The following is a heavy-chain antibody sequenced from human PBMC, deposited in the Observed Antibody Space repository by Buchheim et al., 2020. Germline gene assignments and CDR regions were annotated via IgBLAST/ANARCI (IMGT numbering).Heavy chain of an antibody. D-gene: IGHD1-26*01. CDR1: GFSFTSYW. V-gene: IGHV5-51*01. Sequence: EVQLVQSAAEVKKPGESLKISCQGFGFSFTSYWIGWVRQMPGKGLEWMGIIFPRDSDTTYSQSLKGHVMFSVDKSTNTAYLQWSSLEASDTGMYYCAKDTWDYGMDVWGQGTT. CDR2: IFPRDSDT. J-gene: IGHJ6*02. CDR3: AKDTWDYGMDV.